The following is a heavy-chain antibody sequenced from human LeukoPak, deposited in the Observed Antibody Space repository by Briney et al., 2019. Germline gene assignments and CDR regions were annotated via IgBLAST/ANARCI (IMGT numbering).Heavy chain of an antibody. J-gene: IGHJ4*02. CDR1: GFTFSSYA. Sequence: GGSLRLSCAASGFTFSSYAMSWVRQAPGKGLEWVSSITGGGDYIYYADSVEGRFTTSRDNAKNSLSLQLNSLRVEDTAVYYCARGHYDVLAASYKWTPDYWGQGTLVTVSS. CDR2: ITGGGDYI. D-gene: IGHD3-9*01. V-gene: IGHV3-21*01. CDR3: ARGHYDVLAASYKWTPDY.